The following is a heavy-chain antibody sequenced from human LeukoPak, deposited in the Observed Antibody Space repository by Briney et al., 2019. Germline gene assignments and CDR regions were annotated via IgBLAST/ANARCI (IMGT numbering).Heavy chain of an antibody. J-gene: IGHJ4*02. Sequence: PSETLSLTCTVSGYSISSGYYWGWIRQPPGKGLEWIGSIYYSGSTYYNPSLKSRVTISVDTSKNQFSLKLSSVTAADTAVYYCARDDYGGNHWGQGTLVTVSS. CDR1: GYSISSGYY. V-gene: IGHV4-38-2*02. D-gene: IGHD4-23*01. CDR3: ARDDYGGNH. CDR2: IYYSGST.